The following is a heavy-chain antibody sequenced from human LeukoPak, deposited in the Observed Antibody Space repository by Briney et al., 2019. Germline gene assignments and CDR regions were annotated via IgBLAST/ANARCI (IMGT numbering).Heavy chain of an antibody. J-gene: IGHJ4*02. CDR3: ARGRTGTTFGY. D-gene: IGHD1-7*01. CDR2: ISSSSSTI. V-gene: IGHV3-48*04. Sequence: GGCLRLSCAASGFTFSSYSMNWVRQAPGKGLEWVSYISSSSSTIYYADSVKGRFTNSRDNAKNSLYLQMNSLRAEDTAVYYCARGRTGTTFGYWGQGTLVTVSS. CDR1: GFTFSSYS.